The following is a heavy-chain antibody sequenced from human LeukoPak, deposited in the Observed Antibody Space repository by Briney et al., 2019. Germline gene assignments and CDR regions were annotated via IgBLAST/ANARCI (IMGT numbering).Heavy chain of an antibody. CDR3: AKDLFHGLGTRFVDS. J-gene: IGHJ4*02. D-gene: IGHD3-10*01. Sequence: PGWSLRLSCPSSGFTFSGYGMHWVRQAPGKGLEWVTFIHYDGSITYYADSVKGRFTISRDNSKNTLFLQMNRLRAEDTAVYHCAKDLFHGLGTRFVDSWGQGTLVTVSS. CDR2: IHYDGSIT. V-gene: IGHV3-30*02. CDR1: GFTFSGYG.